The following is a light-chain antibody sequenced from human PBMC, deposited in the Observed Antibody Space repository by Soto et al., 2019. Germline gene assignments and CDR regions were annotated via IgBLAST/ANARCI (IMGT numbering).Light chain of an antibody. CDR2: DAS. CDR3: QQYDSSPRT. J-gene: IGKJ1*01. V-gene: IGKV3D-15*01. CDR1: QRVSSH. Sequence: ETVMTHSPVTLSVSPGDTATLSFSASQRVSSHLAWYQQKPGQAPRLLIYDASNRATGIPARFSGSGSGTDFTLTISSLDPEDFAVYYCQQYDSSPRTFGQGTKVDIK.